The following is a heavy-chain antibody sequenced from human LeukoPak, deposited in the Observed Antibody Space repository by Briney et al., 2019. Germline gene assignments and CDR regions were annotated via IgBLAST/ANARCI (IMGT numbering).Heavy chain of an antibody. CDR3: ARIFGPTQLVVTQNPNRYYFDY. V-gene: IGHV1-46*01. D-gene: IGHD3/OR15-3a*01. CDR1: GYTFTSYY. Sequence: ASVKVSCKASGYTFTSYYMHWVRQAPGQGLEWMGIINPSGGSTSYAQKFQGRVTMTRDTSTSTVYMELSSLRSEDTAVYYCARIFGPTQLVVTQNPNRYYFDYWGQGTLVTVSS. CDR2: INPSGGST. J-gene: IGHJ4*02.